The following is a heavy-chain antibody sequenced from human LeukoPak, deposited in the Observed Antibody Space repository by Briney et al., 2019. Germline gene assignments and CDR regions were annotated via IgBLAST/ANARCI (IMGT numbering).Heavy chain of an antibody. CDR1: GFTFSSYY. V-gene: IGHV3-48*03. J-gene: IGHJ6*02. D-gene: IGHD5-18*01. CDR3: AREYSRPHGMDV. Sequence: PGGSLRLSCAASGFTFSSYYMNWVRQAPGKGLEWISFISSSGITIYYADSVKGRFTASRDNAKNSLYLQMNSLRAEDTAVYYCAREYSRPHGMDVWGQGTTVTVSS. CDR2: ISSSGITI.